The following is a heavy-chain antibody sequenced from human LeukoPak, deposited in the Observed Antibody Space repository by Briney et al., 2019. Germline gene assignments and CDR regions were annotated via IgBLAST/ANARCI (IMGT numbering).Heavy chain of an antibody. Sequence: GGSLRLSCAVSGFTFSSYAISWVRQAPGRGLEWVAIINQDGSDKVYVDSVKGRFTISRDNPKNSLFLQLNSLRAEDTAVYYCARATRSVDYWGQGTLVTVSS. V-gene: IGHV3-7*04. J-gene: IGHJ4*02. CDR2: INQDGSDK. CDR1: GFTFSSYA. CDR3: ARATRSVDY.